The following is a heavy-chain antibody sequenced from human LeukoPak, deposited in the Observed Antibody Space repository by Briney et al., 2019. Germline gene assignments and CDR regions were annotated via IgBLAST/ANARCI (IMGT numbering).Heavy chain of an antibody. CDR3: AREADHYMVRGDPPPDAFDI. CDR2: IYYSGYT. V-gene: IGHV4-30-4*07. D-gene: IGHD3-10*01. CDR1: GGSISSGGYS. Sequence: KPSETLSLTCAVSGGSISSGGYSWSWIRQPPGKGLEWIGYIYYSGYTYYNPSLKSRVTISVDTSKNQSSLKLSSVTAADTALYYCAREADHYMVRGDPPPDAFDIWGQGTMVTVSS. J-gene: IGHJ3*02.